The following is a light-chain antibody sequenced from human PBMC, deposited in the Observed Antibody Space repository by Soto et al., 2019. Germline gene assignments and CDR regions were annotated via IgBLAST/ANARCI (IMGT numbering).Light chain of an antibody. Sequence: DIQMNQSPSTLSASVGDRVTITCRASQSISSWLAWYQQKPGKAPKLLIYDASSLESGVPSRFSGSGSGTEFPLTISSLQPDDFATYYCQQYNSYWTFGQGTKVEIK. J-gene: IGKJ1*01. CDR3: QQYNSYWT. V-gene: IGKV1-5*01. CDR2: DAS. CDR1: QSISSW.